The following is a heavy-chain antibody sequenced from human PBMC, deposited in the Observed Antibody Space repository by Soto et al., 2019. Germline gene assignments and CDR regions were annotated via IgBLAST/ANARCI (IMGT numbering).Heavy chain of an antibody. V-gene: IGHV3-30*18. CDR1: GFSFRSYG. J-gene: IGHJ5*01. Sequence: QVQLVESGGGVVQPGRSLTLSCAASGFSFRSYGMNWVRQAPGKGLEWVAVISSDGNDKYYADSVKGRIRISSDNSQNTLLLEMSRVRVEDTAVYYCGKVSCPRLGWFDSWGQGTLVTVAS. CDR2: ISSDGNDK. D-gene: IGHD6-19*01. CDR3: GKVSCPRLGWFDS.